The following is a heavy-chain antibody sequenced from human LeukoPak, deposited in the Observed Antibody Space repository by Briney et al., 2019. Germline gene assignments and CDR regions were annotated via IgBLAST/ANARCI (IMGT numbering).Heavy chain of an antibody. V-gene: IGHV1-2*02. CDR2: INPNSGGT. J-gene: IGHJ4*02. D-gene: IGHD2-2*01. Sequence: ASVKVSCKASGYTLTGYYMHWVRQAPGQGLEWMGWINPNSGGTNYAQKFQGRVTMTRDTSISTAYMELSRLRSDDTAVYYCATEKDIVVVPAPSYWGQGTLVTVSS. CDR3: ATEKDIVVVPAPSY. CDR1: GYTLTGYY.